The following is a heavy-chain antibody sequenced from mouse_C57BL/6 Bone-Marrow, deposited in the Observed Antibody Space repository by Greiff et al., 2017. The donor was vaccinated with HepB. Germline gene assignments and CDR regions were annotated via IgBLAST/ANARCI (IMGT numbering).Heavy chain of an antibody. Sequence: EVQGVESGGDLVKPGGSLKLSCAASGFTFSSYGMSWVRQTPDKRLEWVATISSGGSYTYYPDSVKGRFTISRDNAKNTLYLQMSSLKSEDTAMYYCARHADGYYPYYYAMDYWGQGTSVTVSS. CDR1: GFTFSSYG. J-gene: IGHJ4*01. CDR2: ISSGGSYT. D-gene: IGHD2-3*01. V-gene: IGHV5-6*01. CDR3: ARHADGYYPYYYAMDY.